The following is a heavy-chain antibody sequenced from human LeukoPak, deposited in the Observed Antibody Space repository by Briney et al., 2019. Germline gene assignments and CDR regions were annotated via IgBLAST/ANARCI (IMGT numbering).Heavy chain of an antibody. CDR3: AKSKAAVFDY. Sequence: GGSLRLSCAASGFTFSSYGMHWVRQAPGKGLEWVAVISYDGSNKYYADSVKGRFTISRDNSKNTLYLQMNSLRAEDTAVYYCAKSKAAVFDYWGQGTLVTVSS. D-gene: IGHD6-25*01. V-gene: IGHV3-30*18. CDR2: ISYDGSNK. J-gene: IGHJ4*02. CDR1: GFTFSSYG.